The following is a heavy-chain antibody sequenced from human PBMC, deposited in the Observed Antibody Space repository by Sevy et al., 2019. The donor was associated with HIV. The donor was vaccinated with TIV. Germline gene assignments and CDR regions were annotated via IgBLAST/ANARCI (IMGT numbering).Heavy chain of an antibody. J-gene: IGHJ3*02. CDR1: GFTFSNYG. Sequence: GGSLRLSCAASGFTFSNYGMHWVRQAPGKGLEWVAVIWNDGSNKYYADSVKGRFTISRDNSKNTLYLQMNSLRAEDTAVYYCARDYGITFGGAPDAFEIWGQGTMVTVSS. CDR3: ARDYGITFGGAPDAFEI. CDR2: IWNDGSNK. V-gene: IGHV3-33*01. D-gene: IGHD3-16*01.